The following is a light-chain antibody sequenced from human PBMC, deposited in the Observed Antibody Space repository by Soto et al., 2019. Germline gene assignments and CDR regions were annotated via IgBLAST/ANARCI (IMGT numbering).Light chain of an antibody. Sequence: QSALTQPASVSGSPGQSITISCTGTSSDVGSYNLVSWYQQHPGKAPKLMIYEDSKRPSGVSNRFSGSKSGNTASLTISGLQAEDEADYYCCSYAGSSTSYVFGTGTKLTVL. V-gene: IGLV2-23*01. J-gene: IGLJ1*01. CDR1: SSDVGSYNL. CDR3: CSYAGSSTSYV. CDR2: EDS.